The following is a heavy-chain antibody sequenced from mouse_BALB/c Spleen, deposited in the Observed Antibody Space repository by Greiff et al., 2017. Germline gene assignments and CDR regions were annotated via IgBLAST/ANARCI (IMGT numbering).Heavy chain of an antibody. CDR3: ARDLEVRRGAMDY. Sequence: VHLVESGPGLVAPSQSLSITCTVSGFSLTGYGVNWVRQPPGKGLEWLGMIWGDGSTDYNSALKSRLSISKDNSKSQVFLKMNSLQTDDTARYYWARDLEVRRGAMDYWGQGTSVTVSS. CDR2: IWGDGST. D-gene: IGHD2-14*01. CDR1: GFSLTGYG. V-gene: IGHV2-6-7*01. J-gene: IGHJ4*01.